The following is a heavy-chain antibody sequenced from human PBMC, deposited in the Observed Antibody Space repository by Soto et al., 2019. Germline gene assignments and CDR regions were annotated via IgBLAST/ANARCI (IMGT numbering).Heavy chain of an antibody. CDR1: GYSFTSYW. Sequence: GESLKISCKGSGYSFTSYWIGWVRQMPGKGLEWMGIIYPGDSDTRYSPSFQGQVTISADKSISTAYLQWSSLKASDTAMYYCARQLFYSVGDYGDYYYYYYGMDVWGQGTTVTVSS. CDR3: ARQLFYSVGDYGDYYYYYYGMDV. D-gene: IGHD4-17*01. CDR2: IYPGDSDT. V-gene: IGHV5-51*01. J-gene: IGHJ6*02.